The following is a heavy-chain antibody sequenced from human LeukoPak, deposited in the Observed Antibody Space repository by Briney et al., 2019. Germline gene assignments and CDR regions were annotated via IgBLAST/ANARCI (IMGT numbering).Heavy chain of an antibody. CDR3: ARTYYYDSADFRILYGMDV. CDR2: MDPNSGNT. V-gene: IGHV1-8*01. CDR1: GYTFTTYD. J-gene: IGHJ6*02. D-gene: IGHD3-22*01. Sequence: ASVKVSCKASGYTFTTYDINWVRQATGQGLEWMGWMDPNSGNTGYAQKFQGRVTMTRNTSIRTAYMELSSLRSEDTAVYYCARTYYYDSADFRILYGMDVWGQGTTVTVSS.